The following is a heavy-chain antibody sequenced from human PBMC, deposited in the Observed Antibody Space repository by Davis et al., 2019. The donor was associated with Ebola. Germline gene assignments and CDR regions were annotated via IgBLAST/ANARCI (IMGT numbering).Heavy chain of an antibody. CDR2: ISGSGGST. Sequence: PGGSLRLSCAASGFTFSSYAMSWVRQAPGKGLEWVSAISGSGGSTYYADSVKGRFTISRDNSKNTLFLQMNSLRAEDTAVYYCTSGDFWSARFDYWGRGTLVTVSS. D-gene: IGHD3-3*01. CDR1: GFTFSSYA. CDR3: TSGDFWSARFDY. J-gene: IGHJ4*02. V-gene: IGHV3-23*01.